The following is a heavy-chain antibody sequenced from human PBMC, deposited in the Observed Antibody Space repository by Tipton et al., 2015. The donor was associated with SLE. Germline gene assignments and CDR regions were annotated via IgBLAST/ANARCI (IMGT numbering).Heavy chain of an antibody. CDR2: VYYTGNT. CDR1: GDSISSSSYY. D-gene: IGHD7-27*01. J-gene: IGHJ4*02. CDR3: ARRQTDPLGFDY. V-gene: IGHV4-39*07. Sequence: LRLSCIVSGDSISSSSYYWGWIRQPPGKGLEWVGTVYYTGNTFYNPSLKSRVTISVDTSKNQFSLKLSSVTAADTAVYYCARRQTDPLGFDYWGQGTLVTVSS.